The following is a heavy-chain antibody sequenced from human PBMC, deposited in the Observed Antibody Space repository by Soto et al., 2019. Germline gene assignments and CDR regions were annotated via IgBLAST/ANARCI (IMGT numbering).Heavy chain of an antibody. Sequence: LKISCKGCGYSFTSYWIGWVRQMPGKGLEWMGIIYPGDSDTRYSPSFQGQVTISADKSISTAYLQWSSLKASDTAMYYCARHGIAAAGTSGAWGWYFDLWGRGTLVTVSS. V-gene: IGHV5-51*01. J-gene: IGHJ2*01. CDR3: ARHGIAAAGTSGAWGWYFDL. CDR2: IYPGDSDT. D-gene: IGHD6-13*01. CDR1: GYSFTSYW.